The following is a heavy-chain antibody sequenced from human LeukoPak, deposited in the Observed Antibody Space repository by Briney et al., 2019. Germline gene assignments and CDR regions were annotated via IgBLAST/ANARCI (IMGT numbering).Heavy chain of an antibody. J-gene: IGHJ4*02. V-gene: IGHV3-74*01. Sequence: GGSLRLSCAASGFTFSTYCMHWVRQAPGKGPMWVSRICPDGTVTNYAGSVKARFIISRDNARNTVYLQMNSLRVEDTAVYYCVRDFRSADYWGQGTLVTVSS. CDR1: GFTFSTYC. CDR2: ICPDGTVT. CDR3: VRDFRSADY.